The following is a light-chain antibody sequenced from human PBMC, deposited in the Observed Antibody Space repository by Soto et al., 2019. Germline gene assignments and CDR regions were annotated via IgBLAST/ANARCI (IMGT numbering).Light chain of an antibody. CDR3: QQSYSTPWT. CDR2: AAS. V-gene: IGKV1-39*01. Sequence: DIQMTQSPSSLSASVGDRITTTCRASQSISNYLSWYQQKPGQAPKLLIYAASSLESGVPSRFSGSESGTDFTLTISSLQPEDFATYYCQQSYSTPWTFGQGTKVEIK. J-gene: IGKJ1*01. CDR1: QSISNY.